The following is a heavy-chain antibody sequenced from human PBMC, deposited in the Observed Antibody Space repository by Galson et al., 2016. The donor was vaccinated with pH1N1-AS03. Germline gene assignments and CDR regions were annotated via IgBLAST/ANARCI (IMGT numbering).Heavy chain of an antibody. J-gene: IGHJ4*02. CDR1: GFSLNDGGLG. D-gene: IGHD3-10*01. CDR3: AHRFYGSGASFFDF. CDR2: IYWHDDK. V-gene: IGHV2-5*01. Sequence: PALVKPPQTLTLTCTFSGFSLNDGGLGVGWIRQPPGKALEWLGMIYWHDDKRYNPSLQNRLTLTQGVSKSEVVLQMTNVDPEDTATYYFAHRFYGSGASFFDFWGQGIVVVVS.